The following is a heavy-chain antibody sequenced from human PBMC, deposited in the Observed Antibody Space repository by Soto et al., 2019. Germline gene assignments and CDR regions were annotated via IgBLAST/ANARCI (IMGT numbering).Heavy chain of an antibody. D-gene: IGHD3-10*01. Sequence: SETLSLTCAVYGGSFSGYYWSWIRQPPGKGLEWIGEINHSGSTNYNPSLKSRVTISVDTSKNQFSLKLSSVTAADTAVYYCARAAPMVRGVTNYYYYGMDVWGQGTTVTVS. V-gene: IGHV4-34*01. CDR2: INHSGST. J-gene: IGHJ6*02. CDR1: GGSFSGYY. CDR3: ARAAPMVRGVTNYYYYGMDV.